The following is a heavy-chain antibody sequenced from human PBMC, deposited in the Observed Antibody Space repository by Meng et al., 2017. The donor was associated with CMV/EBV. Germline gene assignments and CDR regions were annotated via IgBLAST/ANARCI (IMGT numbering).Heavy chain of an antibody. CDR2: INHSGTT. D-gene: IGHD6-13*01. J-gene: IGHJ6*02. CDR3: ARHYGYSSSWTTYYYYGMDV. CDR1: GGSFSGYY. V-gene: IGHV4-34*01. Sequence: SETLSPTCAVYGGSFSGYYWSWIRQLPGKGLEWIGEINHSGTTNYNPSLKSRVTISVDTSKNQFSLKLSSVTAADTAVYYCARHYGYSSSWTTYYYYGMDVWGQGTTVTVSS.